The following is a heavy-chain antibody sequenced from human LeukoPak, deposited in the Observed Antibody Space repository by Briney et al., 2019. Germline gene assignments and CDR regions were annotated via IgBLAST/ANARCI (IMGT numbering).Heavy chain of an antibody. CDR3: AKGGYCSSTSCAYHDY. Sequence: PGGSLRLSCAASGFTFSSYGMHWVRQAPGTGLEWVAVISHDGDHKYHADSVKGRFTISRDNSKNTLYLQMNSLRAEDTAVYYCAKGGYCSSTSCAYHDYWGQGTLVTVSS. CDR1: GFTFSSYG. D-gene: IGHD2-2*01. V-gene: IGHV3-30*12. CDR2: ISHDGDHK. J-gene: IGHJ4*02.